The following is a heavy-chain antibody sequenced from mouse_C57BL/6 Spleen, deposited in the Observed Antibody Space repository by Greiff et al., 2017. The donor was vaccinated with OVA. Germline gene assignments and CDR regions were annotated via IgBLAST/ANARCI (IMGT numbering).Heavy chain of an antibody. Sequence: VQLQQSGPELVKPGASVKISCKASGYSFTGYYMNWVKQSPEKSLEWIGEINPSTGGTTYNQKFKAKATLTVDKSSSTAYMQLKSLTSEDSAVYYCARFYYGSSYFDVWDTGTTVTVSS. J-gene: IGHJ1*03. CDR3: ARFYYGSSYFDV. D-gene: IGHD1-1*01. V-gene: IGHV1-42*01. CDR1: GYSFTGYY. CDR2: INPSTGGT.